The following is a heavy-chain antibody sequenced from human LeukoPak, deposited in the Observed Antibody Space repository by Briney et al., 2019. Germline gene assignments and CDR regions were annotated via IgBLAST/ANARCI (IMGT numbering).Heavy chain of an antibody. V-gene: IGHV3-33*07. CDR2: IWFDGSNK. CDR1: GFNFSSYG. CDR3: ASDILTGYTETNY. Sequence: PGRSLRLSCAASGFNFSSYGMYWVRQAPGKGLEWVSVIWFDGSNKYYADSVKGRFTISRDNSKNTLYLQMNSLRAEDTAVYYCASDILTGYTETNYWGQGTLVTVSS. J-gene: IGHJ4*02. D-gene: IGHD3-9*01.